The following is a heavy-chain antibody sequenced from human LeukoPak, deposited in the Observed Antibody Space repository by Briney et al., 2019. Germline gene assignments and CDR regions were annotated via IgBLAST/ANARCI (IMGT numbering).Heavy chain of an antibody. Sequence: TGGSLRLSCAASGFTFSSYAMSWVRQAPGKGLEWVSAISGSGGSTYYADSVKGRFTISRDNSKNTLCLQMNSLRAEDTAVYYCAKAKNWNYETGPHYYYYGMDVWGQGTTVTVSS. CDR3: AKAKNWNYETGPHYYYYGMDV. V-gene: IGHV3-23*01. CDR2: ISGSGGST. D-gene: IGHD1-7*01. J-gene: IGHJ6*02. CDR1: GFTFSSYA.